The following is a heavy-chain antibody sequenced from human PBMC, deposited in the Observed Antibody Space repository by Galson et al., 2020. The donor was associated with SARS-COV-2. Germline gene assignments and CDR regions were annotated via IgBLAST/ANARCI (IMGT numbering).Heavy chain of an antibody. CDR3: ARMTVAGPFDY. J-gene: IGHJ4*02. CDR2: INPSGVHT. V-gene: IGHV1-46*01. CDR1: GYTFTNYY. Sequence: ASVKVSCKASGYTFTNYYMHWVRQAPGQGLEWMGLINPSGVHTYYAQNFQGRVTMTRDTSTSTVYMELRSLRSEDTAVYYCARMTVAGPFDYWGQGTLVTVSS. D-gene: IGHD6-19*01.